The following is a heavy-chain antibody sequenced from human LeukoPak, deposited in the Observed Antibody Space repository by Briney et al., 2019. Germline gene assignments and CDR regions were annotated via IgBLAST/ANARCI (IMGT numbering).Heavy chain of an antibody. CDR1: GGSISSYY. D-gene: IGHD3-10*01. J-gene: IGHJ5*02. V-gene: IGHV4-59*01. CDR2: IYYSGNT. CDR3: TRRGGDH. Sequence: NPSETLSLTCTVSGGSISSYYWSWIRQPPGKGLEWIGYIYYSGNTNYNPSLKSRVTMSVDTPKNQFSLKLSSVTAADTAIYYCTRRGGDHWGQGTLVTVSS.